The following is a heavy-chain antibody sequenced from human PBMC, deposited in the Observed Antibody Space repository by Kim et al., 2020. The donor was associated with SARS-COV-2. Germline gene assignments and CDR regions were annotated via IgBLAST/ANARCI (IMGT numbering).Heavy chain of an antibody. D-gene: IGHD1-26*01. Sequence: VKGRFTISRDNAKNSLYLQMNSLRAEDTAVYYCARAGVGATTGYYYGMDVWGQGTTVTVSS. V-gene: IGHV3-7*04. CDR3: ARAGVGATTGYYYGMDV. J-gene: IGHJ6*02.